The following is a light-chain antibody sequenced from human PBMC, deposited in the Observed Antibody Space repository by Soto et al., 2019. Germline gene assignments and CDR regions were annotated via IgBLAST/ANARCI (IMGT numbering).Light chain of an antibody. V-gene: IGLV3-21*02. CDR2: DDA. CDR3: QVWNSDSEHYV. CDR1: NIGTKS. J-gene: IGLJ1*01. Sequence: SYELTQPSSLSVAPGQTARIPCGGDNIGTKSVHWYRQRPGQAPVLVVYDDASRPSGTPDRVSGSNSGNTATLTISRVEAGDEAEYYCQVWNSDSEHYVFGGGTKVTVL.